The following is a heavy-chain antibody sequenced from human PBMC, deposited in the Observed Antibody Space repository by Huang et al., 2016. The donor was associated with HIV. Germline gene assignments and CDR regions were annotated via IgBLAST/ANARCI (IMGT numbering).Heavy chain of an antibody. CDR3: ARGPIRFLAWLLNLDY. CDR2: IAYDEDNK. D-gene: IGHD3-3*01. Sequence: QILLIESGGGVVQPGRSLRLSCAASGFTFNSYGRHWVRQAPGKGREWVAVIAYDEDNKYYADSVRGRFTISRDNSKNTLYLQMNSLRIEDTAVYYCARGPIRFLAWLLNLDYWGQGALVTVSS. CDR1: GFTFNSYG. V-gene: IGHV3-30*03. J-gene: IGHJ4*02.